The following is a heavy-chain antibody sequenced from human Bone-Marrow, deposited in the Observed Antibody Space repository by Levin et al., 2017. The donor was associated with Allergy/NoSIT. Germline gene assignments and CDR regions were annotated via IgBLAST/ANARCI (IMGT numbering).Heavy chain of an antibody. Sequence: SQTLSLTCTVSGGSISSYYWSWIRQPPGKGLEWIGYIYYSGSTNYNPSLKSRVTISVDTSKNQFSLKLSSVTAADTAVYYCAREVGYSYGHGANYYYYYGMDVWGQGTTVTVSS. CDR3: AREVGYSYGHGANYYYYYGMDV. J-gene: IGHJ6*02. CDR1: GGSISSYY. V-gene: IGHV4-59*01. CDR2: IYYSGST. D-gene: IGHD5-18*01.